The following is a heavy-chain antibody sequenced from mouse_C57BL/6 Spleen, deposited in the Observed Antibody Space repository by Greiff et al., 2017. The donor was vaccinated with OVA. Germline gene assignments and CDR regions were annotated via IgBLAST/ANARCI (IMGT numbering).Heavy chain of an antibody. Sequence: QVQLQQSGAELVRPGTSVKVSCKASGYSFTNYLIEWVKQRPGQGLEWIGVINPGSGGTNYKEKFKGKAKLTADKSSSTAYMQLSSLTSEDSAVYFCARRGPLTTVVATDDYWGQGTNLTVSS. CDR3: ARRGPLTTVVATDDY. V-gene: IGHV1-54*01. J-gene: IGHJ2*01. D-gene: IGHD1-1*01. CDR2: INPGSGGT. CDR1: GYSFTNYL.